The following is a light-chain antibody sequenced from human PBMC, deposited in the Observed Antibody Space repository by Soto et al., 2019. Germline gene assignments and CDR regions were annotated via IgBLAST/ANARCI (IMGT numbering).Light chain of an antibody. Sequence: EVVLTQSPGTLSLSPGERAALSCRASQTVNNNYLAWYQQIPGQAPRLLISGASGRATGTPDRFSGSGSGTDFTLTISRLEPEDFAVYSCQQYGGSPPTFGQGTKVDI. CDR2: GAS. J-gene: IGKJ1*01. CDR1: QTVNNNY. V-gene: IGKV3-20*01. CDR3: QQYGGSPPT.